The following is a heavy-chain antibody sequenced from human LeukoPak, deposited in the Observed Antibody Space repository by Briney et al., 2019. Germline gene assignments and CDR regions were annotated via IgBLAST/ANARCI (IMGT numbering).Heavy chain of an antibody. Sequence: SETLSLTYTVSGYSISSGYYWGWIRQPPGKGLEWIGSIYHSGSTYYNPSLKSRVTISVDTSKNQFSLKLSSVTAADTAVYYCASLSRVTIFGVDPYYFDYWGQGTLVTVSS. V-gene: IGHV4-38-2*02. CDR1: GYSISSGYY. CDR2: IYHSGST. D-gene: IGHD3-3*01. CDR3: ASLSRVTIFGVDPYYFDY. J-gene: IGHJ4*02.